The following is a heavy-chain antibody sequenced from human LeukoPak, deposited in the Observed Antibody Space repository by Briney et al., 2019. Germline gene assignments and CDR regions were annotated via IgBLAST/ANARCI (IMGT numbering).Heavy chain of an antibody. CDR1: GFTFSIYS. Sequence: GGSLRLSCAASGFTFSIYSLNWVRQAPGKGLEWVSSISSSSSFISYADSVKGRFIISRDNAKNSLYLQMNSLRAEDTAVYYCAKNRKSSSSDFDYWGQGTLVTVSS. V-gene: IGHV3-21*06. CDR3: AKNRKSSSSDFDY. D-gene: IGHD6-6*01. J-gene: IGHJ4*02. CDR2: ISSSSSFI.